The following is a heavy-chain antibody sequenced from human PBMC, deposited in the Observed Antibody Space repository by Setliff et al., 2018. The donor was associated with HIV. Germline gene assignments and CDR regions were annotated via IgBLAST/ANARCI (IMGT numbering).Heavy chain of an antibody. J-gene: IGHJ3*01. CDR2: ITDSGA. V-gene: IGHV3-23*01. CDR1: VFTFTTYD. Sequence: LRLSCVASVFTFTTYDMTWVRQAPGKGLEWVSYITDSGAYYADSVKGRFTVSRDTSKNTLYLQLNSLRAEDTAVYYCRIPPNGGRSFDVWGQGTMVTVSS. CDR3: RIPPNGGRSFDV. D-gene: IGHD2-8*01.